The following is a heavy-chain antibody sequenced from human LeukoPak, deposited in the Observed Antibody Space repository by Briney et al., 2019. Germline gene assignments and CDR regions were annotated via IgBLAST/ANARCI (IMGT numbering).Heavy chain of an antibody. Sequence: GGSLRLSCAASGFTFSSYGMSWVRQAPGKGLEWVSAISGSGGSTYYADSVKGRFAISRDNSKNTLYLQMNSLRAEDTAVYYCANYPSSTTFDYWGQGTLVTVSS. D-gene: IGHD2-2*01. J-gene: IGHJ4*02. CDR1: GFTFSSYG. CDR3: ANYPSSTTFDY. V-gene: IGHV3-23*01. CDR2: ISGSGGST.